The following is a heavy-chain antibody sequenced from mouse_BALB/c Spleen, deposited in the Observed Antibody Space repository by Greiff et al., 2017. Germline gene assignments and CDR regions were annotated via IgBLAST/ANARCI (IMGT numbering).Heavy chain of an antibody. CDR1: GDSITSGY. J-gene: IGHJ4*01. D-gene: IGHD2-1*01. Sequence: EVQLVESGPSLVKPSQTLSLTCSVTGDSITSGYWNWIRKFPGNKLEYMGYISYSGSTYYNPSLKSRISITRDTSKNQYYLQLNSVTTEDTATYYCARYPLLSYAMDYWGQGTSVTVSS. CDR3: ARYPLLSYAMDY. V-gene: IGHV3-8*02. CDR2: ISYSGST.